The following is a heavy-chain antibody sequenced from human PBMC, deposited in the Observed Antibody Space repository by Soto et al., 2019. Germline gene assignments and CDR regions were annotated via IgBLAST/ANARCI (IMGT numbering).Heavy chain of an antibody. CDR3: ASSYGSGYRAFDY. D-gene: IGHD3-10*01. V-gene: IGHV1-69*02. CDR2: INPILSMS. Sequence: QVQLVQSGAEVKRPGSSVKVSCKASGDTFTFYSINWVRQAPGLGLEWMGRINPILSMSNYAQRFQGRVKMTADKSTSTAYMELSSLRSEYTAIYYCASSYGSGYRAFDYWGQGALVTVSS. J-gene: IGHJ4*02. CDR1: GDTFTFYS.